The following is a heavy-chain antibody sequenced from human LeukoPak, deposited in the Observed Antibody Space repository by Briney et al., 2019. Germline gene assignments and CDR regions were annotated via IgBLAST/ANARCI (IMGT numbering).Heavy chain of an antibody. J-gene: IGHJ6*02. D-gene: IGHD2-2*01. V-gene: IGHV4-38-2*02. CDR3: ARAGGGCSRTSCPIPYYGLDV. CDR1: GYSISSGYY. Sequence: SETLSLTCTVSGYSISSGYYWGWIRQPPGKGLEWIGSIYHSGSTYYNPSLKSRVTILVDTSKSQFSLKLTSVTAADTAVYYCARAGGGCSRTSCPIPYYGLDVWGQGTTVTVSS. CDR2: IYHSGST.